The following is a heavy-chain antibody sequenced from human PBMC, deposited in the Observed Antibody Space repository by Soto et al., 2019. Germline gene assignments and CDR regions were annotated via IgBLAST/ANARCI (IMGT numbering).Heavy chain of an antibody. Sequence: HPGGSLRLSXVASEFTFSSYEMNWARQAPGKGLEWVSYISSSGTTIYYTDSVKGRFTISRDNAKKSLYLQMNSLRAEDTAVYYCVRFGGAAAGPGDYWGQGTLVTVSS. D-gene: IGHD6-13*01. CDR1: EFTFSSYE. V-gene: IGHV3-48*03. CDR2: ISSSGTTI. J-gene: IGHJ4*02. CDR3: VRFGGAAAGPGDY.